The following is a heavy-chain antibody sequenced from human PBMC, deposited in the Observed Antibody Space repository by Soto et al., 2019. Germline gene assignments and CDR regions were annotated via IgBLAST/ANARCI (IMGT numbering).Heavy chain of an antibody. D-gene: IGHD6-19*01. V-gene: IGHV3-23*01. CDR1: GFTFSTYA. Sequence: EVQLLESGGGLEQPGGSLRLSCAASGFTFSTYAMSWVRQAPGKGLEWVSGISGSGSSTYYADSVKGRFTISRDNSKNTLYLQMNSLRAEDTAVYYCAKADSSTALYYFDYWGQGTLVTVSS. CDR2: ISGSGSST. CDR3: AKADSSTALYYFDY. J-gene: IGHJ4*02.